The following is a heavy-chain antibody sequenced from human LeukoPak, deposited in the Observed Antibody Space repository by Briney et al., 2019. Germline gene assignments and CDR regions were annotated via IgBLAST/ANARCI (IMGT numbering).Heavy chain of an antibody. J-gene: IGHJ4*02. V-gene: IGHV1-8*02. Sequence: ASVKVSCKASGGTFSSYAISWVRQATGQGLEWMGWMNPNSGNTGYAQKFQGRVTMTRNTSISTAYMELSSLRSEDTAVYYCARAKYSGSYSIPDYWGQGTLVTVSS. CDR1: GGTFSSYA. D-gene: IGHD1-26*01. CDR2: MNPNSGNT. CDR3: ARAKYSGSYSIPDY.